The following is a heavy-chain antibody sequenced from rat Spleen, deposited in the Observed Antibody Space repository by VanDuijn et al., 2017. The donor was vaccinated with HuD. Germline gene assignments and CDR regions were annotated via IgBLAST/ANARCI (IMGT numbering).Heavy chain of an antibody. D-gene: IGHD5-1*01. CDR2: ISTGGGNT. CDR3: TSGRWEGALDY. J-gene: IGHJ2*01. CDR1: GLSLTSNS. V-gene: IGHV5S23*01. Sequence: VQLKESGPGLVQPSQTLSLTCTVAGLSLTSNSVSWIRQPPGEGLEWVASISTGGGNTHYRDSVKGRFTISRDNGKSTLYLQMNSLRSEDTATYYCTSGRWEGALDYWGQGVMVTVSS.